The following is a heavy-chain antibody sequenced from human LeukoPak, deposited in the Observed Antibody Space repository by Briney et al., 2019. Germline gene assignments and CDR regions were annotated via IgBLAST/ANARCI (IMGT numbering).Heavy chain of an antibody. V-gene: IGHV4-59*08. J-gene: IGHJ4*02. CDR3: ARLGTSGYDMNY. CDR2: IYYSGST. CDR1: GGSISSYY. D-gene: IGHD5-12*01. Sequence: SETLSLTCTVSGGSISSYYWSWIRQPPGKGLEWIGYIYYSGSTNYNPSLKSRVTISVDTSKNQFSLKLSSVTAADTAVYYCARLGTSGYDMNYWGQGTLVTVSS.